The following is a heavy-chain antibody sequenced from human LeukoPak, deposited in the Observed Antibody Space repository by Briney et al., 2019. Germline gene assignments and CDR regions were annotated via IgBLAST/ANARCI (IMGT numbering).Heavy chain of an antibody. D-gene: IGHD6-19*01. V-gene: IGHV4-34*01. CDR2: INHSGST. Sequence: PSETLSLTCAVYGGPFSGYYWSWIRQPPGKGLEWIGEINHSGSTNYNPSLKSRVTISVDTSKNQFSLKLSSVTAADTAVYYCARGAKYSSGWYVRYWGQGTLVTVSS. CDR1: GGPFSGYY. CDR3: ARGAKYSSGWYVRY. J-gene: IGHJ4*02.